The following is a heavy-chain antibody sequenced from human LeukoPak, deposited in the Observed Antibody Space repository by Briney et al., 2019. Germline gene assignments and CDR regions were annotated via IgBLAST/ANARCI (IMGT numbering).Heavy chain of an antibody. J-gene: IGHJ6*03. CDR1: GFTFSGSA. Sequence: GGSLRLSCAASGFTFSGSAMHWVRQASGKGLEWVGRIRSKANSHATAYAASLKGRFTISRDDSKNTAYLQMNSLKTEDTAVYYCTRHPAAAAGAYYYYYMYVWGKGTTVTVSS. D-gene: IGHD6-13*01. V-gene: IGHV3-73*01. CDR2: IRSKANSHAT. CDR3: TRHPAAAAGAYYYYYMYV.